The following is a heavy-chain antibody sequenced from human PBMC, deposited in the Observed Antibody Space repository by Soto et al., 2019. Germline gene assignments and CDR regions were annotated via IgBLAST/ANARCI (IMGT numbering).Heavy chain of an antibody. J-gene: IGHJ4*02. CDR3: ARTPLYYYDSSGYYCVDY. Sequence: SVKVSCKASGGTFSSYAISWVRQAPGQGLEWMGGIIPIFGTANYAQKFQGGVTITADKSTSTAYMELSSLRSEDTAVYYCARTPLYYYDSSGYYCVDYWGQGTLVTVSS. CDR2: IIPIFGTA. D-gene: IGHD3-22*01. V-gene: IGHV1-69*06. CDR1: GGTFSSYA.